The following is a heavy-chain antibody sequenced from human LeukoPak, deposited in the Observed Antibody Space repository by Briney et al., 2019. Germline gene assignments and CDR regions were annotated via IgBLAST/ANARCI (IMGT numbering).Heavy chain of an antibody. V-gene: IGHV4-61*02. CDR3: ARGRYQLLSEGVEDSFDY. Sequence: PSETLSLTCTVSGGSISSGSYYWSWIRQPAGKGLEWIGRIYTSGSTNYNPSLKSRVTISVDTSKNQFSLKLSSVTAADTAVYYCARGRYQLLSEGVEDSFDYWGQGTLVTVSS. CDR2: IYTSGST. D-gene: IGHD2-2*01. CDR1: GGSISSGSYY. J-gene: IGHJ4*02.